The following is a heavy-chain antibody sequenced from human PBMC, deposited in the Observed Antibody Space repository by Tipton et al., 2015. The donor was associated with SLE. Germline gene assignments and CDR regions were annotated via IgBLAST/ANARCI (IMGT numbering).Heavy chain of an antibody. J-gene: IGHJ2*01. V-gene: IGHV4-34*01. CDR3: AREFLNPVTTVHYYFDL. D-gene: IGHD4-11*01. Sequence: TLSLTCTVFDGSLGGYYWAWLRQSPGKGLEWIGEISHDGGANYNPSLESRGTISLETSKNQFSLKLTSVTAAGTAVYYCAREFLNPVTTVHYYFDLWGRGTLVTVSS. CDR2: ISHDGGA. CDR1: DGSLGGYY.